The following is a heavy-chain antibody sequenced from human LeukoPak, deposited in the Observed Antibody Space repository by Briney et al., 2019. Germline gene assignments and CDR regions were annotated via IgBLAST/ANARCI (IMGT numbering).Heavy chain of an antibody. D-gene: IGHD7-27*01. J-gene: IGHJ6*02. V-gene: IGHV3-21*01. CDR3: ARDLGIVYYYGMDV. CDR1: EFTFNNYT. CDR2: INNSSRYI. Sequence: PGGSLGLSCAPSEFTFNNYTLNWVRQVPGKGLEWVSSINNSSRYISYADSVNGRFTISRDNAKNSLYLQMNSLRAEDTAVYYCARDLGIVYYYGMDVWGQGTTVIVSS.